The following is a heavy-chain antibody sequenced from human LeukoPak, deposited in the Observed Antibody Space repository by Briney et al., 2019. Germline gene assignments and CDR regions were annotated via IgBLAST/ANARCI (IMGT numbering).Heavy chain of an antibody. J-gene: IGHJ6*03. Sequence: GGSPRLSCAASGFTFSSYSMNWVRQAPGKGLEWVSSISSSSSYIYYADSVKGRFTISRDNAKNSLYLQMNSLRAEDTAVYYCARDSGYSPLYYYYYMDVWGKGTTVTVSS. V-gene: IGHV3-21*01. CDR2: ISSSSSYI. D-gene: IGHD5-24*01. CDR3: ARDSGYSPLYYYYYMDV. CDR1: GFTFSSYS.